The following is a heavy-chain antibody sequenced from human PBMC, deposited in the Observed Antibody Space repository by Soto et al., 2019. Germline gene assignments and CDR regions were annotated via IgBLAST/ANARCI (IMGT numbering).Heavy chain of an antibody. Sequence: QLQLQESGPGLLKPSETLSLTCSVSGGSISSKSYSWGWIRQPPGKGLEWIGTFYYSENTYYNPSLKSRVTISVDXXXXXXXXKXXXXTAXDXAXXXXAXLAGYCSXXXXHGDYAMDVWGQGTTVTVSS. CDR1: GGSISSKSYS. J-gene: IGHJ6*02. V-gene: IGHV4-39*01. D-gene: IGHD2-15*01. CDR2: FYYSENT. CDR3: AXLAGYCSXXXXHGDYAMDV.